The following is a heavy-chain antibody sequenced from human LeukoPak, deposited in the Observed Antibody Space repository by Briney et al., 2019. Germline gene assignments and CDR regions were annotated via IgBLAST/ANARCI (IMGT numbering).Heavy chain of an antibody. CDR2: INWNGGST. Sequence: GGSLRLSCAASGFTFDDYGMSWVRQAPEKGLEWVSGINWNGGSTGYADSVKGRFTISRDKAKNSLYLHMNSLRAEDTALYYCARDRAAAGPEGYLDFWGQGTLVTVSS. D-gene: IGHD6-13*01. V-gene: IGHV3-20*04. CDR3: ARDRAAAGPEGYLDF. J-gene: IGHJ4*02. CDR1: GFTFDDYG.